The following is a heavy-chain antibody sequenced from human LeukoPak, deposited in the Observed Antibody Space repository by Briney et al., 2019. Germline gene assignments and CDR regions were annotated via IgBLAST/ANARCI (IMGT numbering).Heavy chain of an antibody. D-gene: IGHD5-18*01. J-gene: IGHJ4*02. CDR2: IKQDGSEK. V-gene: IGHV3-7*01. CDR3: AGDTWIQLWLRPLDY. Sequence: GGSLRLSCAVSGFSFSIYWMSWVRQAPGKGLEWVANIKQDGSEKYYMDSVKGRFTISRDNAKNSLYLQMNSLRAEDTAVYYCAGDTWIQLWLRPLDYWGQGTLVTVSS. CDR1: GFSFSIYW.